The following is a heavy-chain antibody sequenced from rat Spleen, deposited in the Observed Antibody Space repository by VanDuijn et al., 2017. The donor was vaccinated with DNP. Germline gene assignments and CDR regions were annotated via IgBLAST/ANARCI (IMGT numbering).Heavy chain of an antibody. CDR3: ARHEAPGYKDAMDA. D-gene: IGHD1-4*01. CDR2: ISYDGSRT. V-gene: IGHV5-17*01. Sequence: EVQLVESGGGLVQPGRSLKLSCAASGFTFSDYAMAWVRQAPKKGLEWVATISYDGSRTYYRDSVKGRFTISRDNAKSTLYLQMDSLRSEDTATYYCARHEAPGYKDAMDAWGQGTSVTVSS. CDR1: GFTFSDYA. J-gene: IGHJ4*01.